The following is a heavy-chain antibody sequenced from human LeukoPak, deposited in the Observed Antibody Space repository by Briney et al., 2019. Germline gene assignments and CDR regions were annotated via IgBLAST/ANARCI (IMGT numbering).Heavy chain of an antibody. CDR2: ISYDGSNK. CDR3: ARVQRVVVPAAIQHYYYYMDA. CDR1: GFTFSSYA. J-gene: IGHJ6*03. Sequence: GGSLRLSCAASGFTFSSYAMHWVRQAPGKGLEWVAVISYDGSNKYYADSVKGRFTISRDNSKNTLYLQMNSLRAEDTAVYYCARVQRVVVPAAIQHYYYYMDAWGKGTTVTVSS. V-gene: IGHV3-30*01. D-gene: IGHD2-2*01.